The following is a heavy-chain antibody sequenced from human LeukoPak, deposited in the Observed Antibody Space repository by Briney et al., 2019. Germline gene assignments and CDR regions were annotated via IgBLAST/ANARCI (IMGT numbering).Heavy chain of an antibody. J-gene: IGHJ5*02. CDR2: INDDETST. Sequence: PGGSLRLSCAASGFSFSSSWMHWVRQVPGKGLEWVSRINDDETSTTYAESVKGRFTISRDNAKNSLYLQMNSLRAEDTAVYYCARDAYYDFWSGSPTDNWFDPWGQGTLVTVSS. D-gene: IGHD3-3*01. V-gene: IGHV3-74*01. CDR3: ARDAYYDFWSGSPTDNWFDP. CDR1: GFSFSSSW.